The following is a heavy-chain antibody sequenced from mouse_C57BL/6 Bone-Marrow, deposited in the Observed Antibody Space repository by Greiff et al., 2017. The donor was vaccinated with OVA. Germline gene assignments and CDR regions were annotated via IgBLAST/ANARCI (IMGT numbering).Heavy chain of an antibody. J-gene: IGHJ2*01. D-gene: IGHD1-1*01. CDR2: IYPGNSDT. CDR1: GYTFTSYW. V-gene: IGHV1-5*01. Sequence: EVQLQQSGTVLARPGASVKMSCKTSGYTFTSYWMHWVKQRPGQGLEWIGAIYPGNSDTSYNQKFKGKAKLTAVTSASTAYRELSRLTNEDSAVYYCTRFPYYYGTLDYWGQGTTLTVSS. CDR3: TRFPYYYGTLDY.